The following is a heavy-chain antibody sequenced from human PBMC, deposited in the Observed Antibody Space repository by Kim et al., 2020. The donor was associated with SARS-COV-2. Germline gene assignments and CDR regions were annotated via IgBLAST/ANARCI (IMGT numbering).Heavy chain of an antibody. CDR1: GESFNGYF. CDR2: ANHNGFV. J-gene: IGHJ4*01. Sequence: SETLSLTCDVSGESFNGYFWTWIRQPPGKGLEWIGQANHNGFVNYNPSLKSRVNIQADSSQSQFSLKLKSVTAADTALYFCARGSLSHYYDSSGGLFDY. V-gene: IGHV4-34*01. D-gene: IGHD6-25*01. CDR3: ARGSLSHYYDSSGGLFDY.